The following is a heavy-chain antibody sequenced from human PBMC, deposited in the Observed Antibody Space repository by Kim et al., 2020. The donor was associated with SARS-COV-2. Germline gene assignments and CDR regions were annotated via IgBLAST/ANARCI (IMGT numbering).Heavy chain of an antibody. D-gene: IGHD3-22*01. J-gene: IGHJ4*02. Sequence: SRKSRVTISVDTSKNQCSLKLSSVTAADTAVYYCARLNYYDSSGYYEFDYWGQGTLVTVSS. V-gene: IGHV4-39*01. CDR3: ARLNYYDSSGYYEFDY.